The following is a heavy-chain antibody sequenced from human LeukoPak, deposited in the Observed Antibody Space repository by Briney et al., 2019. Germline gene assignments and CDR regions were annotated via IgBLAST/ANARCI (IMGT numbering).Heavy chain of an antibody. D-gene: IGHD1-26*01. V-gene: IGHV7-4-1*02. CDR1: GGTFSSYA. CDR3: AREIRRSKGSYPPTLVY. J-gene: IGHJ4*02. Sequence: GSSVKVSCKASGGTFSSYAISWVRQAPGQGLEWMGWINTNTGNPTYAQGFTGRFVFSLDTSVSTAYLQISSLKAEDTAVYYCAREIRRSKGSYPPTLVYWGQGTLVTVSS. CDR2: INTNTGNP.